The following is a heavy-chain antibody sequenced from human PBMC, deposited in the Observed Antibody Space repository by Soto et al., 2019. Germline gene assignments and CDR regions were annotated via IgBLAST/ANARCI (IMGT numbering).Heavy chain of an antibody. CDR3: ARDQRAGNCRGGSCYYYYGMDV. V-gene: IGHV3-30-3*01. CDR2: ISYDGSNK. Sequence: QVQLVESGGGVVQPGRSLGLCCAASGFTFSTYAMHWVRQAPGKGLEWLAVISYDGSNKYYADSVNGRFTISRDNSKNTLFLQMNSLTAEDTAVYYCARDQRAGNCRGGSCYYYYGMDVWGQGTTVTVSS. J-gene: IGHJ6*02. CDR1: GFTFSTYA. D-gene: IGHD2-15*01.